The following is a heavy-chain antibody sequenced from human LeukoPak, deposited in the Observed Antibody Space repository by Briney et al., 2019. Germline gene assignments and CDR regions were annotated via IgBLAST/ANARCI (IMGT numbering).Heavy chain of an antibody. D-gene: IGHD3-22*01. CDR3: ARAGRFDYYDSSGSYNFDY. CDR2: MNPNSGNT. CDR1: GYTFTSYA. Sequence: ASVKVSCKASGYTFTSYAMNWVRQATGQGLEWMGWMNPNSGNTGYAQKFQGRVTITRNTSISTAYMELSSLRSEDTAVYYCARAGRFDYYDSSGSYNFDYWGQGTLVTVSS. J-gene: IGHJ4*02. V-gene: IGHV1-8*03.